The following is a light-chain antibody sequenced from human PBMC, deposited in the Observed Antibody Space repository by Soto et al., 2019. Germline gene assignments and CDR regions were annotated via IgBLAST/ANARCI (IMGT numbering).Light chain of an antibody. CDR3: QQYSKWPLT. CDR1: QSVGSN. J-gene: IGKJ4*01. CDR2: DAS. Sequence: EIVMTQSPLTLSASPGERAIFSCRASQSVGSNIAWYQQKPGQSPRLLVYDASTRAAETPARFSGSGSETEFTLTISSLQSEDFAVYYCQQYSKWPLTFGGGTKVDIK. V-gene: IGKV3-15*01.